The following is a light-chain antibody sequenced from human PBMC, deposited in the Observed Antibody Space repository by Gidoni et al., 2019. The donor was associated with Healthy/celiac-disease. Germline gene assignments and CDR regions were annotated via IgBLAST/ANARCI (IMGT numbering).Light chain of an antibody. J-gene: IGKJ1*01. CDR2: DAS. V-gene: IGKV3-11*01. CDR1: QSVSSY. CDR3: QQRSNWPPKT. Sequence: EIVFTQSPATLSLSPGERATLSCRASQSVSSYLAWYQQKPGQGPRLLIYDASNRATGIPARFSGRGSGTDFTLTISSLEPEDFAVYYCQQRSNWPPKTFGQGTKVEIK.